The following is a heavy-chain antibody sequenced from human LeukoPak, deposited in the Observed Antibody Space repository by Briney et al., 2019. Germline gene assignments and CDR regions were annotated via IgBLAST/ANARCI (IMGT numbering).Heavy chain of an antibody. CDR1: GFTFSNYW. V-gene: IGHV3-74*01. Sequence: PGGSLRLPCAASGFTFSNYWMHWVRQAPGKGLVWVSRINSDARSTSYADSVKGRFTISRDNAKNTLYLQMNNLRVDDTAIYYCAKDHANTPVVTNWGQGILVSVSS. CDR3: AKDHANTPVVTN. J-gene: IGHJ4*02. D-gene: IGHD2-21*02. CDR2: INSDARST.